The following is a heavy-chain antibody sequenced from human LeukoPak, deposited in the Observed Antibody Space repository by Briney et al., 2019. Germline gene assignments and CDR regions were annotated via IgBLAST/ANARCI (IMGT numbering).Heavy chain of an antibody. J-gene: IGHJ4*02. CDR2: INHSGST. D-gene: IGHD5-24*01. CDR1: GESFSGFY. Sequence: RASETLSLTCAVYGESFSGFYWSWIRQPPGKGLEWIGEINHSGSTNYNPSLKSRVTISVDTSKNQFSLMLTSVTAADTAVYYCARVGITRDGYTNDYWGQGTLVTVSS. CDR3: ARVGITRDGYTNDY. V-gene: IGHV4-34*01.